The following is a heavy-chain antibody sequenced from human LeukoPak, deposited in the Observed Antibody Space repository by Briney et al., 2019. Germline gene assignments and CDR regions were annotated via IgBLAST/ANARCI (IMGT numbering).Heavy chain of an antibody. D-gene: IGHD2-2*01. V-gene: IGHV3-7*01. Sequence: PGGSLRLSCAASGFTFSSYWMGWVRQAPGKGLEWVANIKQDGSEKYYVDSVKGRFTISRDNAKNSLYLQMNSLRAEDTAVYYCASGFGFDCSSTSCSYFDYWGQGTPVTVSS. CDR1: GFTFSSYW. J-gene: IGHJ4*02. CDR3: ASGFGFDCSSTSCSYFDY. CDR2: IKQDGSEK.